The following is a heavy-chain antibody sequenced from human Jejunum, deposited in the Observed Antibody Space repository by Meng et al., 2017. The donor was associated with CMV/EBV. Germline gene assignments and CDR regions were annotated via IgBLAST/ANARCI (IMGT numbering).Heavy chain of an antibody. CDR1: GLTFKNYV. J-gene: IGHJ4*02. CDR3: AKGGDGSKRIDY. Sequence: SGLTFKNYVMTGVRQAPGKGMEWVSSISASGGSTFYADSVKGRCSISRDNSNNALYLQINSLRAEDTAVFYCAKGGDGSKRIDYWGQGILVTASS. D-gene: IGHD2-15*01. V-gene: IGHV3-23*01. CDR2: ISASGGST.